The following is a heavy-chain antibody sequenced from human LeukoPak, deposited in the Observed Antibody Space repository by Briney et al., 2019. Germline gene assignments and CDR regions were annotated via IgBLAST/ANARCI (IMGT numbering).Heavy chain of an antibody. D-gene: IGHD2-15*01. J-gene: IGHJ4*02. CDR1: GFTFSSYG. CDR3: ARDFSCSGGSCYSGMV. Sequence: PGRSLRLSCAASGFTFSSYGMHWVRQAPGKGLEWVAVIWYDGTNTYYADSVKGRFTISRDNSKNTLYLQMDSLRAEDTAVYYCARDFSCSGGSCYSGMVWGQGTLVTVSS. CDR2: IWYDGTNT. V-gene: IGHV3-33*08.